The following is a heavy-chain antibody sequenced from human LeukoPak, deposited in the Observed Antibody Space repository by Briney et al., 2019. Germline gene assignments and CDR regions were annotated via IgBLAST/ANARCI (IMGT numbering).Heavy chain of an antibody. CDR1: GYIFSSYG. J-gene: IGHJ3*02. CDR3: AKASYYYDSSGYSAFDI. D-gene: IGHD3-22*01. V-gene: IGHV3-30*02. Sequence: GGSLRLSCTASGYIFSSYGMHWVRQAPGKGLEWVAFIRYDGSNKYYADSVKGRFTISRDNSKNTLYLQMNSLRAEDTAVYYCAKASYYYDSSGYSAFDIWGQGTMVTVSS. CDR2: IRYDGSNK.